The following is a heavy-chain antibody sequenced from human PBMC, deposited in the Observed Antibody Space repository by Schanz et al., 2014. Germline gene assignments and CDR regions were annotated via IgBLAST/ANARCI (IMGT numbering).Heavy chain of an antibody. Sequence: EVQLEVSGGGLVQPGGSLRLSCEASGFNVGNNYMSWVRQPPGKGLECISIIYSRGGTFHADSVKGRFTISRDKSKNTLYLQMNSVRAEDSAVYYCTRGSGSRSYGWYYDSWGQGTLVTVSS. CDR2: IYSRGGT. CDR1: GFNVGNNY. D-gene: IGHD3-10*01. V-gene: IGHV3-66*01. J-gene: IGHJ4*02. CDR3: TRGSGSRSYGWYYDS.